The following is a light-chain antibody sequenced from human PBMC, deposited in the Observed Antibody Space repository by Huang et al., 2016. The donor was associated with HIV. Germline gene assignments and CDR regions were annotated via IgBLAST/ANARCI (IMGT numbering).Light chain of an antibody. J-gene: IGKJ3*01. CDR2: RAS. V-gene: IGKV3-20*01. CDR3: QQYGSF. CDR1: QTISTRY. Sequence: EIVLTQSPGTLSLSPGERATLSCRASQTISTRYLAWYQQKPGQAPRLLIYRASSRATGIPDRFSGSGSGTDFTLTISRLEPEDSAVYYCQQYGSFFGPGTKVDIK.